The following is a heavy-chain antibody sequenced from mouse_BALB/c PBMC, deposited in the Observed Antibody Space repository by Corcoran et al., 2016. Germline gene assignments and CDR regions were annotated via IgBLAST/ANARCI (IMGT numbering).Heavy chain of an antibody. Sequence: EVQLQQSGAELVRPGALVKLSCKASGFNIKDYYMHWVKQRPEQGLEWIGWIDPENGNTIYDPKFQGKASITADTSSNTAYLQLSSLTSEDTAVYYCARAYGNYVALFAYWGQGTLVTVSA. CDR2: IDPENGNT. J-gene: IGHJ3*01. CDR1: GFNIKDYY. D-gene: IGHD2-1*01. V-gene: IGHV14-1*02. CDR3: ARAYGNYVALFAY.